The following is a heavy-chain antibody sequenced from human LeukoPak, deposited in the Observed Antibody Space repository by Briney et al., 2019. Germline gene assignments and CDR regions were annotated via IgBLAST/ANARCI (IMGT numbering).Heavy chain of an antibody. Sequence: SETLSLTCAVSGGSISSSNWWSWVRQPPGKGLEWIGEIYHSGSTNYNPSLKSRVTISVDTSKNQFSLKLSSVTAADTAVYYCARGGAVFGVVTVYYFDYWGQGTLVTVSS. D-gene: IGHD3-3*01. CDR1: GGSISSSNW. CDR3: ARGGAVFGVVTVYYFDY. V-gene: IGHV4-4*02. J-gene: IGHJ4*02. CDR2: IYHSGST.